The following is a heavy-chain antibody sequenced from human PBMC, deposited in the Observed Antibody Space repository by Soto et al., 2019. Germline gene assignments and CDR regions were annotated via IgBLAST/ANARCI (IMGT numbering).Heavy chain of an antibody. Sequence: GSLRLSCAASVFTFSNSWMDWVRQAPVKGLEWVANINVNGDATFYVDSVRGRFTVSRDNDRNSLFLQMNSLRVEDTAVYFGTRISIAEPADYWGLGTLVTVSS. V-gene: IGHV3-7*01. CDR3: TRISIAEPADY. J-gene: IGHJ4*02. D-gene: IGHD6-13*01. CDR1: VFTFSNSW. CDR2: INVNGDAT.